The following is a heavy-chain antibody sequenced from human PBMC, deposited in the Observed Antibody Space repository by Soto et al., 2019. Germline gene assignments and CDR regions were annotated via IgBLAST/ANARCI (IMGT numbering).Heavy chain of an antibody. CDR3: VGQRTSVLSQAYFDY. J-gene: IGHJ4*02. Sequence: SETLSLTCSVSGGSVSNSNYYWGWIRQSPGKGLEWIGSVYYRGSSYSKSSVKSRVTISVDTSKNQFSLNLNSVTASDTAVYFCVGQRTSVLSQAYFDYWGPGALVTVSS. CDR2: VYYRGSS. D-gene: IGHD2-8*01. V-gene: IGHV4-39*01. CDR1: GGSVSNSNYY.